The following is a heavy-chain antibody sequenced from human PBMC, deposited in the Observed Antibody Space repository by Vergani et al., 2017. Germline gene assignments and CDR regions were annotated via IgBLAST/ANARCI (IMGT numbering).Heavy chain of an antibody. Sequence: EVQLVESGGGLVQPGGSLKLSCAASGFPFSGSAMHWVRQASGKGLEWVGRIRSKANSYATAYAASVKGRFTISRDDSKNTAYLQMNSLKTEDTAVYYCTRGSSVTMVRGASYYYYGMDVWGQGTTVTVSS. D-gene: IGHD3-10*01. V-gene: IGHV3-73*01. CDR3: TRGSSVTMVRGASYYYYGMDV. CDR2: IRSKANSYAT. J-gene: IGHJ6*02. CDR1: GFPFSGSA.